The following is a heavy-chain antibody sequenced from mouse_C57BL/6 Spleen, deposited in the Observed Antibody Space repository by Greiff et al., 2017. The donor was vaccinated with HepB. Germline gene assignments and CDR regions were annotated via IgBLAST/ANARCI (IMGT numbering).Heavy chain of an antibody. Sequence: VQLQQSVAELVRPGASVKLSCTASGFNIKNPYMHWVKQRPEQGLEWIGRIDPANGNTKYAPKFQGKATITADTSSNTAYLQLSSLTSEDTAIYYCVWKDYYAMDYWGQGTSVTVSS. CDR1: GFNIKNPY. CDR2: IDPANGNT. V-gene: IGHV14-3*01. CDR3: VWKDYYAMDY. J-gene: IGHJ4*01.